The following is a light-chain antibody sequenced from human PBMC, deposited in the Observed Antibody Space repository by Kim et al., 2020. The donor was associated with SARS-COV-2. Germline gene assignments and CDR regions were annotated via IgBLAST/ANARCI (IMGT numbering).Light chain of an antibody. CDR3: SSYTSGGTSYV. J-gene: IGLJ1*01. CDR2: EVT. CDR1: SSDVSGYNR. Sequence: QSSASLCTGNSSDVSGYNRVSWYQQPPGTAPKLVIYEVTSRPSGVPDRFSGSKSGNTASLTISGLQAEDEADYYCSSYTSGGTSYVFGSGTKVTVL. V-gene: IGLV2-18*02.